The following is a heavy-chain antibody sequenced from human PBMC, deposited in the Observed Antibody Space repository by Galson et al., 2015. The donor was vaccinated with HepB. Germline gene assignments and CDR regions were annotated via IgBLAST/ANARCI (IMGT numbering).Heavy chain of an antibody. CDR2: ISCTGGYI. V-gene: IGHV3-30*09. Sequence: SLRLSCAASGFSFNNFPMHWVRQAPGKGLEWVAGISCTGGYIAYADFVRGRFAISRDNAKNSLYLQMNSLSVEDTALYYCVRPRREGAGDYPNWSSDLCGRSALVPVSS. D-gene: IGHD4-17*01. J-gene: IGHJ2*01. CDR1: GFSFNNFP. CDR3: VRPRREGAGDYPNWSSDL.